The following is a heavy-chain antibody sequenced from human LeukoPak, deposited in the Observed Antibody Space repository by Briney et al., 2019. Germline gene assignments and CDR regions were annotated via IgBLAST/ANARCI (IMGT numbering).Heavy chain of an antibody. V-gene: IGHV5-51*01. CDR1: GYSFPSYW. J-gene: IGHJ4*02. CDR3: ARLLYSNTSPDY. D-gene: IGHD6-13*01. CDR2: IYPGDSDT. Sequence: GESLQISCQGSGYSFPSYWIVWVRPMPGKGLEWMGIIYPGDSDTRYSPSFQGQVTISADKSISTAYLQWSSLKASDTAMCYCARLLYSNTSPDYWGQGTLVTVSS.